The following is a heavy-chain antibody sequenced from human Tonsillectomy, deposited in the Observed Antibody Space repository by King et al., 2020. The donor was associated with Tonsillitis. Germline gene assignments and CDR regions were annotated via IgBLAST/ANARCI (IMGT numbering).Heavy chain of an antibody. V-gene: IGHV3-48*01. CDR3: YI. J-gene: IGHJ4*02. CDR2: ISSSRSTI. Sequence: QLVQSGGTLVQPGGSLRLSCAASGFTFSSYSMNWVRQAPGKGLEWVSYISSSRSTIYYADSVKGRFTISRDNAKNSLYLQVNSLRAEDTAILTGYIWGQGTLVTVSS. D-gene: IGHD3-9*01. CDR1: GFTFSSYS.